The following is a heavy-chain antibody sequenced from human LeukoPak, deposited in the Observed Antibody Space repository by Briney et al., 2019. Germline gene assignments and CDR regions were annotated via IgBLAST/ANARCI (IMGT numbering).Heavy chain of an antibody. CDR3: ARRTPYDVLTGYYNFDY. V-gene: IGHV4-4*07. J-gene: IGHJ4*02. D-gene: IGHD3-9*01. CDR2: IYTSGST. Sequence: SETLSLTCTVSGGSISSYYWSWIRQPAGKGLEWIGRIYTSGSTNYNPSLKSRVTMSVDTSKNQFSLKLSSVTAADTAVYYCARRTPYDVLTGYYNFDYWGQGTLVTVSS. CDR1: GGSISSYY.